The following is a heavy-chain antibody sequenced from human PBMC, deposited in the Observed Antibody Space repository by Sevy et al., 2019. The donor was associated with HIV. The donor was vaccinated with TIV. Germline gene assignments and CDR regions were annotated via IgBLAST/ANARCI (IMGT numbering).Heavy chain of an antibody. CDR1: GFTFSNYW. CDR3: ARDCSSANCLWGMDV. CDR2: IKRDGSEK. D-gene: IGHD2-2*01. Sequence: GGSLRLSCAASGFTFSNYWMSWVRQAPGKGPEWVAKIKRDGSEKYYVASVKGLFTISRDNAKTSLYLQMNSLRVEDTAMYYCARDCSSANCLWGMDVWGQGTMVTVSS. J-gene: IGHJ6*02. V-gene: IGHV3-7*03.